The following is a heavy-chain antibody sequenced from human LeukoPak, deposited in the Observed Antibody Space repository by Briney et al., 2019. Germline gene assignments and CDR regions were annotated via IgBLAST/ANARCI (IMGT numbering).Heavy chain of an antibody. CDR1: GGSISSYY. Sequence: SQTLSLTCTVSGGSISSYYWSWIRQPPGKGLEWIGYIYYSGSTNYNPSLKSRVTISVDTSKNQFSLKLSSVTAADTAVYYCARLYYDLLTGTRRFDHWGQGTLVTVSS. D-gene: IGHD3-9*01. V-gene: IGHV4-59*08. J-gene: IGHJ4*02. CDR2: IYYSGST. CDR3: ARLYYDLLTGTRRFDH.